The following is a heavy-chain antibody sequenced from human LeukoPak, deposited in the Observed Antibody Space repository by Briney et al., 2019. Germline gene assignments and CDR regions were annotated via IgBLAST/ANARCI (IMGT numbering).Heavy chain of an antibody. CDR1: GGSISSSSYY. Sequence: SETLSLTCTVSGGSISSSSYYWGWIRQPPGKGLEWIGSIYYSGSTYYNPSLKSRVTISVDTSKNQFSLKLSSVTAADTAVYYCARGLCSGGSCKTRGIDYWGQGTLVTVSS. CDR3: ARGLCSGGSCKTRGIDY. V-gene: IGHV4-39*07. D-gene: IGHD2-15*01. J-gene: IGHJ4*02. CDR2: IYYSGST.